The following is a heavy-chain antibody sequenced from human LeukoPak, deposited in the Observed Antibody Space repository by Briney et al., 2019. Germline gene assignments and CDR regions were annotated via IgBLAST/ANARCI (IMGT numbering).Heavy chain of an antibody. CDR1: GYTFTGYY. J-gene: IGHJ4*02. D-gene: IGHD2-2*01. Sequence: VASVKVSCKASGYTFTGYYMHWVRQAPGQGLEWMGWINPNSGGTNYAQKFQGRVTMTRDTAISTAYMELSRRRSDDTAVYYCARGVGDIVVVPAAVGPDYWGQGTLVTVSS. V-gene: IGHV1-2*02. CDR2: INPNSGGT. CDR3: ARGVGDIVVVPAAVGPDY.